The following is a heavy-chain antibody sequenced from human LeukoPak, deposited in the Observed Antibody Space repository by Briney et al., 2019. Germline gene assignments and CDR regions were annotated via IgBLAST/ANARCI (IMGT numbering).Heavy chain of an antibody. CDR3: ARSDYNDYRGLGF. D-gene: IGHD4-11*01. CDR1: GYAFTSYH. CDR2: IIPSSGST. Sequence: ASVKVSCKASGYAFTSYHIHWIRQAPGHGLGWMGIIIPSSGSTTYAQKFQGRVTMTRDTSTKTVYMELSSLTSDDTAVYFCARSDYNDYRGLGFWGQGTPVTVSS. V-gene: IGHV1-46*01. J-gene: IGHJ4*02.